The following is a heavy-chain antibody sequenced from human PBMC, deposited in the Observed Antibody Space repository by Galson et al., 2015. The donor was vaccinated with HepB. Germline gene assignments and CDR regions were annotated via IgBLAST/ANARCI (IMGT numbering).Heavy chain of an antibody. V-gene: IGHV3-74*01. D-gene: IGHD6-13*01. CDR2: ISSDGGYT. Sequence: SLRLSCAASGFSISSYWMHWVRQAPGKGLVWVSRISSDGGYTTYADSVKGRFTISRDNAKNTLYLQMNSPRAEDTALYYCARPRGAAAGIFDYWGQGTLVTVSS. J-gene: IGHJ4*02. CDR3: ARPRGAAAGIFDY. CDR1: GFSISSYW.